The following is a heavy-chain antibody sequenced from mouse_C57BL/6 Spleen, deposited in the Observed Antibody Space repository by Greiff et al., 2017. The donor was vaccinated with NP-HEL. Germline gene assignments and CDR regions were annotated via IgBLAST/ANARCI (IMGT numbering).Heavy chain of an antibody. CDR1: GYTFTSYW. CDR2: IDPSDSYT. D-gene: IGHD2-12*01. V-gene: IGHV1-69*01. J-gene: IGHJ3*01. CDR3: ARWGDYKAWFAY. Sequence: QVQLQQPGAELVMPGASVKLSCKASGYTFTSYWMHWVKQRPGQGLEWIGEIDPSDSYTNYNQKFKGKSTLTVDKSSSTAYMQLSSLTSDDSAVYYCARWGDYKAWFAYWGQGTLVTVSA.